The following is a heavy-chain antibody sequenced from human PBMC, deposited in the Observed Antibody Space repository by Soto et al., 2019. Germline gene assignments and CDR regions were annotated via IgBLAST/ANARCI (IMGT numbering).Heavy chain of an antibody. CDR1: GYYFATYW. J-gene: IGHJ4*02. CDR2: IYPGDSDT. Sequence: PGESLKISCKGSGYYFATYWIGGVRQMAGKGLEWMGTIYPGDSDTRYSPSFQGQLTISVDNSITTAYLQWSSLKPSDTAMYYCARHLPPGTSTQLPFDYWGRRTLVTVSS. CDR3: ARHLPPGTSTQLPFDY. D-gene: IGHD1-1*01. V-gene: IGHV5-51*01.